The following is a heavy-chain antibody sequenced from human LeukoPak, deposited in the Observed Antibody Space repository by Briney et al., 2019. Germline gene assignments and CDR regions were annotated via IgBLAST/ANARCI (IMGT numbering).Heavy chain of an antibody. V-gene: IGHV3-15*01. CDR3: TPHHQWLGKFYYGMDV. CDR2: IKSKTDGGTA. J-gene: IGHJ6*02. Sequence: GGSLRLSCAASGFSFSSYAMIWVRQAPGKGLEWVGRIKSKTDGGTADYAAPVKGRFTISRDDSKNTVFLQMNGLKSEDTAVYYCTPHHQWLGKFYYGMDVWGQGTTVIVSS. D-gene: IGHD6-19*01. CDR1: GFSFSSYA.